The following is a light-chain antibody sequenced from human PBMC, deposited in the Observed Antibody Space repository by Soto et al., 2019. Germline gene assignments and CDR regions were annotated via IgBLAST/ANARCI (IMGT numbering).Light chain of an antibody. CDR2: GAS. Sequence: EIVLTQSPGTLTFSPGERATLSCRASQSVSSNYLSWYQQKPGQAPRLLIYGASTRATGIPARFSGSGSGTDFTLTISRLEPEDFAVYYCQQYGSSPRVTFGQGIKVDIK. J-gene: IGKJ1*01. V-gene: IGKV3-20*01. CDR3: QQYGSSPRVT. CDR1: QSVSSNY.